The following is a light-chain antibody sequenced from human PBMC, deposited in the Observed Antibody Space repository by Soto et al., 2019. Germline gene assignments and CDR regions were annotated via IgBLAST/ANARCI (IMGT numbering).Light chain of an antibody. Sequence: QSALTQPASVSWSPGQSITLSCTGTSSDVGGYNYVSWYQQYPGKAPKLMIYDVSNRPSGVSNRFSGSKSGNTASLTISGLQAEDEADYYCTSYTTSSTLVFGTGTKLTVL. CDR2: DVS. CDR1: SSDVGGYNY. J-gene: IGLJ1*01. CDR3: TSYTTSSTLV. V-gene: IGLV2-14*01.